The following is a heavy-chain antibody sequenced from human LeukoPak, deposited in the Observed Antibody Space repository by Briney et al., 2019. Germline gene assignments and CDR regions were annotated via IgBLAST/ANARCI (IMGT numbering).Heavy chain of an antibody. CDR3: AKRGSFWDLDY. Sequence: GRSLRLSCAASGFTFSTYGMHWVRQAPDKGLEWVAVIRYDGNNEFYADSVKGRFTISRDNSKSTLYLQMNSLRAEDTAVYYCAKRGSFWDLDYWGQGTLVTVSS. V-gene: IGHV3-33*06. J-gene: IGHJ4*02. CDR2: IRYDGNNE. CDR1: GFTFSTYG. D-gene: IGHD6-13*01.